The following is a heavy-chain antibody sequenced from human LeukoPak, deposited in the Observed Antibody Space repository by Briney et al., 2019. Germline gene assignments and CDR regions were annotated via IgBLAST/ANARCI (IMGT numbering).Heavy chain of an antibody. D-gene: IGHD7-27*01. CDR2: MYHSGST. Sequence: SETLSLTCSVSGYSISSAYYWGWIRQPPGKGQEWSGTMYHSGSTNYNPSLKSRVTISVDTSKNQFSLKLSSVTAADTAVYFCARGFRGDNFDYWGQGTLVTVSS. CDR3: ARGFRGDNFDY. V-gene: IGHV4-38-2*02. CDR1: GYSISSAYY. J-gene: IGHJ4*02.